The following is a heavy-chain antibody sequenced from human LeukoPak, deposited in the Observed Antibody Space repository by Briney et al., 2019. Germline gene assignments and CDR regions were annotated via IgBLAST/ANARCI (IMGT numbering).Heavy chain of an antibody. Sequence: GGSLRLPCAASGFTFSSYAMSWVRQAPGKGLEWVSSISNSGGRTFYTDSVKGRFTISRDNSKITLYLQMNSLRAEDTAVYYCAKSYNGYESKPDYWGQGTLVTVSS. D-gene: IGHD5-12*01. V-gene: IGHV3-23*01. J-gene: IGHJ4*02. CDR3: AKSYNGYESKPDY. CDR2: ISNSGGRT. CDR1: GFTFSSYA.